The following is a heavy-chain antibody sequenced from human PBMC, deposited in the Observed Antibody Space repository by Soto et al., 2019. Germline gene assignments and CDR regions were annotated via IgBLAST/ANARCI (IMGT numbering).Heavy chain of an antibody. Sequence: GGSLRLSCAASGFTFSSYAMSWVRQAPGKGLEWVSAISGSGGSTYYADSVKGRFTISRDNSKNTLYLQMNSLRAEDTAVYYCAKDFGYCSSTSCYPIFDYWGQGTLVTVSS. CDR2: ISGSGGST. D-gene: IGHD2-2*01. CDR3: AKDFGYCSSTSCYPIFDY. J-gene: IGHJ4*02. CDR1: GFTFSSYA. V-gene: IGHV3-23*01.